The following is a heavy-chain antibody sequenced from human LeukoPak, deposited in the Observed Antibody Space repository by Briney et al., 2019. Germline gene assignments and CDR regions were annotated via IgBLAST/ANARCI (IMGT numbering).Heavy chain of an antibody. J-gene: IGHJ4*02. CDR1: GFTFSSYA. CDR2: ISYDGSNK. V-gene: IGHV3-30*04. Sequence: GGSLRLSCAASGFTFSSYAMHWVCQAPGKGLEWVAVISYDGSNKYYADSVKGRFTISRDNSKNTLYLQMNSLRAEDTAVYYCARDRRGQQLVQDYWGQGTLVTVSS. CDR3: ARDRRGQQLVQDY. D-gene: IGHD6-13*01.